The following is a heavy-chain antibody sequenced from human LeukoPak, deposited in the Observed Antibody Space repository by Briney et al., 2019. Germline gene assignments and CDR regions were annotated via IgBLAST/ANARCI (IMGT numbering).Heavy chain of an antibody. J-gene: IGHJ4*02. D-gene: IGHD1-7*01. V-gene: IGHV1-69*04. Sequence: GASVKVSCKASGYTFTSYGISWVRQAPGQGLEWMGRIIPILGIANYAQKFQGRVTITADKSTSTAYMELSSLRSEDTAVYYCARDTPGEHKLELPYWGQGTLVTVSS. CDR3: ARDTPGEHKLELPY. CDR1: GYTFTSYG. CDR2: IIPILGIA.